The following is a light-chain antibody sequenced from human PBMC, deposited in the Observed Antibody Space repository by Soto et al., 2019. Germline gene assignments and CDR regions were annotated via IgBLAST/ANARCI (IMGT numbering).Light chain of an antibody. CDR1: QSFNSIY. CDR3: EQYNNWPIT. V-gene: IGKV3-15*01. CDR2: GAS. Sequence: IVVTQSAGTLSLSPLEIATLSFISIQSFNSIYLAWYQQKPGQAPRLLIYGASTRATGIPARFSGSGSGTEFTLTISSLQSEDFAVYYCEQYNNWPITFGQGTRLEIK. J-gene: IGKJ5*01.